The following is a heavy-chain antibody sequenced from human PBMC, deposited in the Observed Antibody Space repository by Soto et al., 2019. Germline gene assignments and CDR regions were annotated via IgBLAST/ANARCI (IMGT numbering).Heavy chain of an antibody. CDR1: GFSLSTLGAG. D-gene: IGHD1-1*01. CDR3: AHTQLTTGANAFDV. CDR2: IYWDDDR. Sequence: QSTLKESGPTLVKPTQVLTLTCSFSGFSLSTLGAGVGWVRQPPGKALEWLALIYWDDDRQYSPSLKTRLTITKDTSKNQVVLTLTNMDPVDTGTYFCAHTQLTTGANAFDVWGQGTIVTVSS. V-gene: IGHV2-5*02. J-gene: IGHJ3*01.